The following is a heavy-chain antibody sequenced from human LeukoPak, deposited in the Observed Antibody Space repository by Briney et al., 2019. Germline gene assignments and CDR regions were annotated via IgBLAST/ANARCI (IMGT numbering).Heavy chain of an antibody. J-gene: IGHJ4*02. CDR2: IYYSGST. CDR1: GGSISSYY. Sequence: PSETLSLTCTVSGGSISSYYWSWIRQPPGKGLEWIGYIYYSGSTNHNPSLKSRVTISVDTSKNQFSLKLSSVTAADTAVYYCARASPSSGWSSTLDYWGQGTLVTVSS. V-gene: IGHV4-59*01. D-gene: IGHD6-19*01. CDR3: ARASPSSGWSSTLDY.